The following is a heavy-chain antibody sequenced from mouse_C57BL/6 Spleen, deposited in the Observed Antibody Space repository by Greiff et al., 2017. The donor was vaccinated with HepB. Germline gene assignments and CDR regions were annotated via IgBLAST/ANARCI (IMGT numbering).Heavy chain of an antibody. J-gene: IGHJ2*01. CDR2: IDPSDSET. Sequence: QVQLQQPGAELVRPGSSVKLSCKASGYTFTSYWMHWVKQRPIQGLEWIGNIDPSDSETPYNQKFKDKATLTVDKSSSTAYMQLSSLTSEDSAVYYCARGGFPTHYFDYWGQGTTLTVSS. V-gene: IGHV1-52*01. CDR1: GYTFTSYW. CDR3: ARGGFPTHYFDY. D-gene: IGHD2-10*01.